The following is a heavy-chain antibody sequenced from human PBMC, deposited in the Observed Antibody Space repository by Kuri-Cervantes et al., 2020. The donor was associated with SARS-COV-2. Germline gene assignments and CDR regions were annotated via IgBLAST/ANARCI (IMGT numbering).Heavy chain of an antibody. V-gene: IGHV3-53*01. D-gene: IGHD3-9*01. CDR3: AKDYYDILTGYLGGMDV. Sequence: LSLTCAASGFTVSSNYMSWVRQAPGRGLEWVSVIYSGGSTYYADSVKSRFTISRDNSKNTLYLQMNSLRAEDTAVYYCAKDYYDILTGYLGGMDVWGKGTTVTVSS. J-gene: IGHJ6*04. CDR1: GFTVSSNY. CDR2: IYSGGST.